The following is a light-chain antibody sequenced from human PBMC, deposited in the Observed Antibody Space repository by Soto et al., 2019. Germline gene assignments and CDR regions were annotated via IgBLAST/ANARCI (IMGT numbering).Light chain of an antibody. CDR3: QQYNNWPAIT. V-gene: IGKV3D-15*01. Sequence: EIVMTQSPATLSVSPGERATLSFSASQSVRSNLAWYQQKPGQAPRLLIYGASTRATGIPATFSGSGSGTQFTLTISSLQSEDFAVYYCQQYNNWPAITFGQGTRLEIK. J-gene: IGKJ5*01. CDR2: GAS. CDR1: QSVRSN.